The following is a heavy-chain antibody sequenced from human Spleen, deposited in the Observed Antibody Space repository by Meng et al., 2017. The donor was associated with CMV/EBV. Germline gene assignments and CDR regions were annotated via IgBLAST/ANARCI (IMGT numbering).Heavy chain of an antibody. CDR3: AREFYDFWSGYYAFPGY. CDR2: ISYDGSNK. V-gene: IGHV3-30*04. Sequence: GGSLRLPCAASGFTFSSYAMHWVRQAPGKGLEWVAVISYDGSNKYYADSVKGRFTISRDNSKNTLYLQMNSLRAEDTAVYYCAREFYDFWSGYYAFPGYWGQGTLVTVSS. D-gene: IGHD3-3*01. CDR1: GFTFSSYA. J-gene: IGHJ4*02.